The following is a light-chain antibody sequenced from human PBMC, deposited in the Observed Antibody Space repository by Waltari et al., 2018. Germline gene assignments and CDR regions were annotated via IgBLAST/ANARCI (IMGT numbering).Light chain of an antibody. CDR3: SSYISSTTPYV. CDR1: RRDLGAHHY. CDR2: EVS. Sequence: QSALTQPASVSGSPGQSIPIPCTGTRRDLGAHHYFSWYQEHPGKAPKLMVYEVSNRPSGVSNRFSGSKSGNTASLTISGLQAEDEADYYCSSYISSTTPYVFGTGTKVTVL. J-gene: IGLJ1*01. V-gene: IGLV2-14*01.